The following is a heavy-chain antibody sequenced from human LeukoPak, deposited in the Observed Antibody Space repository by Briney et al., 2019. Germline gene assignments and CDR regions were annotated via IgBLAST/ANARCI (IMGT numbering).Heavy chain of an antibody. D-gene: IGHD3-10*01. Sequence: GGSLRLSCAASGFTVSINYMSWVRQAPGKGLEWVSVIYSGGNTYYADSVKGRFTISRDNSKNTLSLQMNSLRAEDTAVYYCVKDRTGTYTLDYWGQGTLVTVSS. CDR2: IYSGGNT. CDR3: VKDRTGTYTLDY. J-gene: IGHJ4*02. V-gene: IGHV3-53*05. CDR1: GFTVSINY.